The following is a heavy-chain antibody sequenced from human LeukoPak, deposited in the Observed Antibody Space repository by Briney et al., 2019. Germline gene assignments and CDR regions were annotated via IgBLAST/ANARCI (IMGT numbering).Heavy chain of an antibody. CDR1: AGSSSSRRYY. CDR3: ASGDSGSYYEY. V-gene: IGHV4-39*07. CDR2: IYQSGGA. J-gene: IGHJ4*02. Sequence: PSETLSLTCTVSAGSSSSRRYYWGWIGQPPEKGLKWRVSIYQSGGAYYNPSLKSRVTISVDTSKNQCSRKLSSVTAAYTDAYSCASGDSGSYYEYCGTGTLVTVSS. D-gene: IGHD1-26*01.